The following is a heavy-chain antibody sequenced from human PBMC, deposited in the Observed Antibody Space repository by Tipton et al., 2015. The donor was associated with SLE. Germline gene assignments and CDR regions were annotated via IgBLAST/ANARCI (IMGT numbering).Heavy chain of an antibody. V-gene: IGHV4-59*11. CDR1: GGSIKNHY. CDR3: ARDRSSVSD. D-gene: IGHD5/OR15-5a*01. CDR2: AYHSGST. Sequence: TLSLTCIVSGGSIKNHYWSWIRQPPGKGLEWIGIAYHSGSTYYNPSLESRVTISIDTSKNQFSLKLTSVTAADTAVYFCARDRSSVSDWGQGTQVIVSP. J-gene: IGHJ4*02.